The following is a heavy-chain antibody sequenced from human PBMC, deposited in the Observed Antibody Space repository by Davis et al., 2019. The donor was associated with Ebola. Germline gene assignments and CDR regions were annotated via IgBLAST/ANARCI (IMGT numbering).Heavy chain of an antibody. Sequence: ASVKVSCKASGYTFTSYDINWVRQATGQGLEWMGWMNPNSGNTGYAQKFQGRVTMTRNTSISTAYMELSSLRSEDTAVYYCARVVSGYSMTDPWGQGTLVTVSS. CDR1: GYTFTSYD. V-gene: IGHV1-8*01. J-gene: IGHJ5*02. CDR3: ARVVSGYSMTDP. CDR2: MNPNSGNT. D-gene: IGHD5-12*01.